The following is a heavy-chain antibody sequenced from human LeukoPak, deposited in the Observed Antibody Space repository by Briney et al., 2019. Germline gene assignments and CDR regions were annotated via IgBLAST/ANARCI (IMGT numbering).Heavy chain of an antibody. CDR3: VRRERGTYYYDSSGYYVDY. D-gene: IGHD3-22*01. CDR1: GFTFSSYS. J-gene: IGHJ4*02. CDR2: ISSSSSYI. Sequence: GGSLRLSCAASGFTFSSYSMNWVRQAPGKGLEWVSSISSSSSYIYYADSVKGRFTISRDNAKNSLYLQMNSLRAEDTAVYYCVRRERGTYYYDSSGYYVDYWGQGTLVTVSS. V-gene: IGHV3-21*01.